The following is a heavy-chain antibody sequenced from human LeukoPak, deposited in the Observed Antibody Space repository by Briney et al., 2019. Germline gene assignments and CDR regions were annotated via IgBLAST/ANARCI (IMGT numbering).Heavy chain of an antibody. V-gene: IGHV3-74*01. Sequence: GGSLRLSCAASGFTFSGFWMHWVRQAPGKGLVWVARIKNDGTSTSYADSVKGRFTISRDNAKSILYLQMNSLRAEDTAMYYCAKSDWFDPWGQGTLVTVSS. CDR1: GFTFSGFW. CDR2: IKNDGTST. CDR3: AKSDWFDP. J-gene: IGHJ5*02.